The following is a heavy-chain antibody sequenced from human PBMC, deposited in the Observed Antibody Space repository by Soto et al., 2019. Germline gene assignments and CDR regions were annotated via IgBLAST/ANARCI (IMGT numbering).Heavy chain of an antibody. CDR2: IRQDGSDK. Sequence: GGTLGLGWAAAGVGFSSYWMTWFRQAPGEGLEWVGNIRQDGSDKYYADSVKGRFTISRDNAKNKLYLQMNSLRVEDMAVYYCTRDRGYPDCFDLWGQGTMVTVSS. V-gene: IGHV3-7*01. D-gene: IGHD2-21*01. J-gene: IGHJ3*01. CDR3: TRDRGYPDCFDL. CDR1: GVGFSSYW.